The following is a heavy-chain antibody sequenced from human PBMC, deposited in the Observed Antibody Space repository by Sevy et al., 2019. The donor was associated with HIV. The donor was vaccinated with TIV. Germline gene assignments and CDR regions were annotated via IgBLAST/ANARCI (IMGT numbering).Heavy chain of an antibody. V-gene: IGHV3-53*01. CDR2: ISNDGYK. Sequence: GGSLRLSCVASGFTVSGDYMNWIRQAPGKGLEWVSVISNDGYKYYADSVAGRFTASRDISQNIVYLQMHNLRVEDTAVYYCARRGAMDVWCQGTTVTVSS. CDR3: ARRGAMDV. J-gene: IGHJ6*02. CDR1: GFTVSGDY. D-gene: IGHD5-12*01.